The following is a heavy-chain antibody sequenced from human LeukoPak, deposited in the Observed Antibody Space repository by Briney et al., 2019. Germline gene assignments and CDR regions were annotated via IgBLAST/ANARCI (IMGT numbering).Heavy chain of an antibody. CDR3: ARVLAGYDTSGYYWDAFDI. J-gene: IGHJ3*02. CDR1: GGTFSNFA. CDR2: IIPIFGTT. V-gene: IGHV1-69*13. D-gene: IGHD3-22*01. Sequence: GASVKVSCKASGGTFSNFAISWVRQAPGQGLEWMGGIIPIFGTTNYAQKFQGRVTITADESTSTAYMEPSSLRSEDTAVYYCARVLAGYDTSGYYWDAFDIWGQGTMVSVSS.